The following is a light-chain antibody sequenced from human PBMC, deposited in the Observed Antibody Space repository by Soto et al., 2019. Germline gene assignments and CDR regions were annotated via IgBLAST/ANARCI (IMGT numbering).Light chain of an antibody. CDR1: QSVGSH. V-gene: IGKV3-15*01. Sequence: EIVRTQSPATLSVSPGERATLSCRASQSVGSHLAWYQQRPGQAPRLLIYGASYRATGIPARFSGSGSGTDLTLIISSLQSEDLAVYYCQQYDNWPPFTFGPGTKVDIK. CDR2: GAS. CDR3: QQYDNWPPFT. J-gene: IGKJ3*01.